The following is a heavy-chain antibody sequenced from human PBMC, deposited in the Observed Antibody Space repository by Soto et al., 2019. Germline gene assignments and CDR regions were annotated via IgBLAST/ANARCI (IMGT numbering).Heavy chain of an antibody. J-gene: IGHJ4*02. CDR2: INPNSGGT. CDR3: ARDRYYDFWSGYLVDY. D-gene: IGHD3-3*01. V-gene: IGHV1-2*02. Sequence: ASVKVSCKASGYTFTGYYMHWGRQAPGQGLEWMGWINPNSGGTNYAQKFQGRVTMTRDTSISTAYMELSRLRSDDTAVYYCARDRYYDFWSGYLVDYWGQGTLVTVSS. CDR1: GYTFTGYY.